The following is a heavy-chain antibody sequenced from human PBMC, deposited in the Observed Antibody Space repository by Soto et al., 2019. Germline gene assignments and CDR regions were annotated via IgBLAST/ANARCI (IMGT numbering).Heavy chain of an antibody. V-gene: IGHV3-21*01. Sequence: GGSLRLSCTVSGFAFNNYGINWVRQAPGKGLEWVSSISKSDYTYYSDSVKGRFAISRDNAKSSVSLQMNTLRVEDTAVYYCAREDSIIIPAVSDFWGQGTLVTVYS. CDR2: ISKSDYT. J-gene: IGHJ4*02. CDR1: GFAFNNYG. D-gene: IGHD2-2*01. CDR3: AREDSIIIPAVSDF.